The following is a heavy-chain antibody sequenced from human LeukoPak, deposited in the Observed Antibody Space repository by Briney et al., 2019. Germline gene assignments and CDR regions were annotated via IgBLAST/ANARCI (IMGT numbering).Heavy chain of an antibody. J-gene: IGHJ4*02. D-gene: IGHD3-22*01. CDR2: IRSKANSYAT. CDR3: TRRFYSDSSEDFDY. V-gene: IGHV3-73*01. Sequence: TGGSLRLSCAASGFTFNGSAMHWVRQASGKGLEWVGRIRSKANSYATAYAASVKGRFTISRDDSKNTAYLQMNSLKTEDTAVYYCTRRFYSDSSEDFDYWGQGTLVTVSS. CDR1: GFTFNGSA.